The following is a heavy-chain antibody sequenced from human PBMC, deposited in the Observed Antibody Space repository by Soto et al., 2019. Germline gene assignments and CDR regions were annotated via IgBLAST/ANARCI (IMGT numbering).Heavy chain of an antibody. D-gene: IGHD3-10*01. CDR3: ARDGHYYGSGSFDP. CDR1: GFTFSSYG. CDR2: IWYDGSNK. J-gene: IGHJ5*02. Sequence: GGSLRLSCAASGFTFSSYGMHWVRQAPGKGLEWVAVIWYDGSNKYYADSVKGRFTISRDNSKNTLYLQMNSLRAEDTAVYYCARDGHYYGSGSFDPWGQGTLVTVSS. V-gene: IGHV3-33*01.